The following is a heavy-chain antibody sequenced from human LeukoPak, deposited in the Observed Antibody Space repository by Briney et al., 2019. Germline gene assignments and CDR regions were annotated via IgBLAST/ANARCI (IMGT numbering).Heavy chain of an antibody. CDR1: GYTFTSFY. CDR3: ASGTKPEADAFDI. Sequence: ASVKVSCKASGYTFTSFYIHWVRQAPGQGLEWMGIINPSGGSTSYAQKFQGRVTMTRDTSTSTVYMELSSLRSDDTAVYYCASGTKPEADAFDIWGQGTMVTVSS. V-gene: IGHV1-46*01. CDR2: INPSGGST. D-gene: IGHD1-26*01. J-gene: IGHJ3*02.